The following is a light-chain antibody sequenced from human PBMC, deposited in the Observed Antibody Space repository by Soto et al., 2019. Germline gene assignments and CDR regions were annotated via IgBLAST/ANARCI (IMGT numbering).Light chain of an antibody. CDR3: CSYAGSRTYV. CDR1: SSDVGTYNV. J-gene: IGLJ1*01. V-gene: IGLV2-23*02. Sequence: QSVLTQPASVSGSPGQSITISCTGTSSDVGTYNVVSWYQQHPGKAPRLVLYEVNKRPSGLSNRFSGSKSGNTASLAISGLQAGDEADYYCCSYAGSRTYVFGTGTQLTVL. CDR2: EVN.